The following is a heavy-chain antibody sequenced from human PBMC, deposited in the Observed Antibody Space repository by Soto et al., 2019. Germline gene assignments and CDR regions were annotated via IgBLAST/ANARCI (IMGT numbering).Heavy chain of an antibody. V-gene: IGHV1-46*01. CDR3: ARTYGDTSIHIDY. D-gene: IGHD4-17*01. CDR1: GYPFTSYY. CDR2: INPSGGST. Sequence: QVQLVQSGAEVKKPGASVKVSCKASGYPFTSYYMHWVRQAPGQGLEWMGIINPSGGSTSYAQKCQGRGTMTRDTTTSTVYMELSSLRSEDTAVYYCARTYGDTSIHIDYWGQGTLVTVSS. J-gene: IGHJ4*02.